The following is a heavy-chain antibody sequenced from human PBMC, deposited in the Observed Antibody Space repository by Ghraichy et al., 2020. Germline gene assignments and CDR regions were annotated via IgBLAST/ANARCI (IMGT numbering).Heavy chain of an antibody. CDR2: ISVSGDRT. Sequence: GESLNISCGASGFTLGDFNMDWVRQAPGKGLEWVAAISVSGDRTDFADSVKGRFTISRDGSKNTVYLQMNSLRVGDTAVYYCATRYTSSPGSYYFGLDVWGQGTTVTVSS. J-gene: IGHJ6*02. CDR1: GFTLGDFN. D-gene: IGHD3-16*02. CDR3: ATRYTSSPGSYYFGLDV. V-gene: IGHV3-23*01.